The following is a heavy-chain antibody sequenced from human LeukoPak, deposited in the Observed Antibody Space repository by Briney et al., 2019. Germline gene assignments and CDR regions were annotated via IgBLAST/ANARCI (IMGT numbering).Heavy chain of an antibody. CDR1: GYTFTGYY. Sequence: SVKVSCKASGYTFTGYYMHWVRQAPGQGLEWMGWINPNSGGTNYAQKFQGWVTMTRDTSISTAYMELSRLRSDDAAVYYCARGGDGDYAYWFDPWGQGTLVTVSS. J-gene: IGHJ5*02. CDR3: ARGGDGDYAYWFDP. V-gene: IGHV1-2*04. D-gene: IGHD4-17*01. CDR2: INPNSGGT.